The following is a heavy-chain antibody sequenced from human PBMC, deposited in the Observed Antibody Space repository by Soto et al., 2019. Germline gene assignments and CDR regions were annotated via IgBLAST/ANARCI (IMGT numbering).Heavy chain of an antibody. J-gene: IGHJ5*02. D-gene: IGHD2-15*01. CDR3: AKGPDCSGGSCYYNRFDP. V-gene: IGHV3-23*01. CDR1: GFTFSSYA. CDR2: ISGSGGST. Sequence: PGGSLRLSCAASGFTFSSYAMSWVRQAPGKGLEWVSAISGSGGSTYYADSVKGRFTISRDNSKNTLYLQMNSLRAEDTAVYYCAKGPDCSGGSCYYNRFDPWGQGTLVTVSS.